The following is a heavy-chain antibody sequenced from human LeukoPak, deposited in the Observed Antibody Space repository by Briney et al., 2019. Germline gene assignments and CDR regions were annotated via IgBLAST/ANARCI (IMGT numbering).Heavy chain of an antibody. Sequence: ASVKVSCKASGYTFTSYYMHWVRQAPGQGLEWMGIINPSGGSTSYAQKFQGRVTMTRDTSTSTAYMELSSLRFEDTAVYYCARGVVAARPDYYYYYGMDVWGQGTTVTVSS. V-gene: IGHV1-46*01. J-gene: IGHJ6*02. CDR3: ARGVVAARPDYYYYYGMDV. CDR2: INPSGGST. D-gene: IGHD6-6*01. CDR1: GYTFTSYY.